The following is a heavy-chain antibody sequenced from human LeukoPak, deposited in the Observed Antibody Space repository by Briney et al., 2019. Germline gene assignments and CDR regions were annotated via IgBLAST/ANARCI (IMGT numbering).Heavy chain of an antibody. V-gene: IGHV3-74*01. Sequence: GRSLRLSCAASGFTFHNHWMHWVRQVPGKGLAWVARIDSDGSTTNYADSVKGRFTIARDNAKNTLNLLMTSLRPDDTAIYYCASGYYYGDSFDYWGQGALVTVSS. J-gene: IGHJ4*02. D-gene: IGHD3-10*01. CDR1: GFTFHNHW. CDR2: IDSDGSTT. CDR3: ASGYYYGDSFDY.